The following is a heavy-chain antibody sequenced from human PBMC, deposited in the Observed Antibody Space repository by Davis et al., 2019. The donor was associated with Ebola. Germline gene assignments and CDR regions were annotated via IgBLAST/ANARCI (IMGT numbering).Heavy chain of an antibody. Sequence: SETLSLTCAVSGCSISSGGYSWSWIRQPPGKGLEWIGYIYHSGSTYYNPSLKSRVTISVDRSKNQFSLKLSSVTAADTAVYYCASSPKTYYYDSSGYYDYWGQGTLVTVSS. CDR1: GCSISSGGYS. V-gene: IGHV4-30-2*01. D-gene: IGHD3-22*01. J-gene: IGHJ4*02. CDR2: IYHSGST. CDR3: ASSPKTYYYDSSGYYDY.